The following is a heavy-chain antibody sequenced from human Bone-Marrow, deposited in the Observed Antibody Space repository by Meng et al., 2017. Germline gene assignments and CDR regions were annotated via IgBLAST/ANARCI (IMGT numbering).Heavy chain of an antibody. CDR1: GNTFTSNG. J-gene: IGHJ6*02. CDR2: ISAYNGKT. V-gene: IGHV1-18*01. D-gene: IGHD2-8*01. CDR3: ARLRWSSYGMDV. Sequence: ASVKVSCKASGNTFTSNGITWVRQAPGQGLEWMGWISAYNGKTNYAQKVQGRVTMTTDTSTSTAYMELRSLRSDDTAVYYCARLRWSSYGMDVWGQGPPVTVSS.